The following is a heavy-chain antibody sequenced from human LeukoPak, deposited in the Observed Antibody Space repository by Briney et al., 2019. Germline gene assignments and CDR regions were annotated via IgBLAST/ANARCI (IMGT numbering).Heavy chain of an antibody. CDR2: ISGSGGSI. CDR1: GFTFSSYA. D-gene: IGHD4-23*01. Sequence: GGSLRLSCAASGFTFSSYAMSWVRQAPGKGLEWVSAISGSGGSIYYADSVKGRFTISRDNSKNTLYLQMNSLRAEDTAVYYCAKVPTVTPRGWFDPWGQGTLVTVSS. J-gene: IGHJ5*02. CDR3: AKVPTVTPRGWFDP. V-gene: IGHV3-23*01.